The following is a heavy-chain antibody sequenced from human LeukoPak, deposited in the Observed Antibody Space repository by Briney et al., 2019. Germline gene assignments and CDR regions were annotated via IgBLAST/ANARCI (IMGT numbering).Heavy chain of an antibody. J-gene: IGHJ4*02. CDR3: ARVVAASGGIDF. Sequence: GGSLRLSCAVAGFTVSNNYMSWVRQAPGKGLEWVSVIYSGGSTYYADSVKGRFTISRDNSKNTLYLQMNSLRAEDTAVFYCARVVAASGGIDFWGQGNLVTVSS. CDR2: IYSGGST. CDR1: GFTVSNNY. D-gene: IGHD2-15*01. V-gene: IGHV3-66*01.